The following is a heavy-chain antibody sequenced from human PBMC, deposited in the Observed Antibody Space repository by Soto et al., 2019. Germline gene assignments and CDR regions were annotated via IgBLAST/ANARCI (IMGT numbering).Heavy chain of an antibody. J-gene: IGHJ5*01. D-gene: IGHD6-25*01. Sequence: PSETLSLTCTVSGGSISSYYWTWIRQPPGKGLEWIGDVYNSGSTNYNPSLKSRVTISVDTSKNQFSLKLNSMTAADTAVYYCARYRRAVGAGYPVDTWGHGILVTVSS. CDR2: VYNSGST. V-gene: IGHV4-59*01. CDR3: ARYRRAVGAGYPVDT. CDR1: GGSISSYY.